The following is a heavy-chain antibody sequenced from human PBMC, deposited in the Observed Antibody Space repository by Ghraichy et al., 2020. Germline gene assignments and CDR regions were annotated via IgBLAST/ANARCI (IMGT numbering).Heavy chain of an antibody. CDR3: ARDLLGYYDILTGYRAGGYYGMDV. CDR2: ISAYNGNT. Sequence: ASVKVSCKASGYTFTSYGISWVRQAPGQGLEWMGWISAYNGNTNYAQKLQGRVTMTTDTSTSTAYMELRSLRSDDTAVYYCARDLLGYYDILTGYRAGGYYGMDVWGQGTTVTVSS. J-gene: IGHJ6*02. V-gene: IGHV1-18*04. D-gene: IGHD3-9*01. CDR1: GYTFTSYG.